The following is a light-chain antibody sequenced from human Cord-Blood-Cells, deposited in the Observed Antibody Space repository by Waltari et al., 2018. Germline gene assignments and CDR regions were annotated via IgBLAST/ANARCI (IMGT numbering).Light chain of an antibody. J-gene: IGLJ3*02. CDR2: DNN. V-gene: IGLV1-51*01. CDR3: GTWDSSLSAGV. CDR1: RANIGNNY. Sequence: QSVLTPPPSVSAAPGQKVTISCSGSRANIGNNYVSWYQQPPGTAPKPLIYDNNTRPSGIPDRVSGSKSGTSATLGITGLQTGDEADYYCGTWDSSLSAGVFGGGTKLTVL.